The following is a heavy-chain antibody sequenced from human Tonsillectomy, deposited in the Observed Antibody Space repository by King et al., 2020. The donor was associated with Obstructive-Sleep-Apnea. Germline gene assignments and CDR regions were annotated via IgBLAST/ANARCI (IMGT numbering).Heavy chain of an antibody. CDR2: IYPGDSDT. V-gene: IGHV5-51*01. CDR1: GYTFTHYW. D-gene: IGHD2-21*02. CDR3: ARHVALGGPTANPYWYFDL. J-gene: IGHJ2*01. Sequence: VQLVESGAEVKKPGESLKISCQGSGYTFTHYWIGWVRQMPGKGLEWMGMIYPGDSDTRYSPSFRGQVSFSADKSISAAYVQWSSLKASDTAIYYCARHVALGGPTANPYWYFDLWGRGTLVTVSS.